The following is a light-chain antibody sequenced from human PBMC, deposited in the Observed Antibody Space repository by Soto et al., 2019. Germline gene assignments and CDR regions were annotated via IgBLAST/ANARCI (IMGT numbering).Light chain of an antibody. CDR2: GAS. V-gene: IGKV3-15*01. J-gene: IGKJ1*01. Sequence: EIVMTQSPATLSVSPGERATLSCRASQSVSSNLAWYQQKPGQAPRLLIYGASTRATGIPARFSGSGSGTDFTLTICSLQSEDFAVYYCQQYNNWWTFGQGTKVEIK. CDR3: QQYNNWWT. CDR1: QSVSSN.